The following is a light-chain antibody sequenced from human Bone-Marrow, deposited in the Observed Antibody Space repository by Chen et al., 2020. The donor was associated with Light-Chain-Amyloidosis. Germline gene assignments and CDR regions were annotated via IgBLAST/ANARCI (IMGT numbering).Light chain of an antibody. CDR1: DLPTKY. Sequence: SNELTHPPSVSVSPGQTARLPCSGDDLPTKYAYWYQQKPGQAPVLVIHRDTERPSGISERFSGSSSGTTATLTISGVQAEDEADYHCQSADSSGTYEVIFGGGTKLTVL. J-gene: IGLJ2*01. V-gene: IGLV3-25*03. CDR3: QSADSSGTYEVI. CDR2: RDT.